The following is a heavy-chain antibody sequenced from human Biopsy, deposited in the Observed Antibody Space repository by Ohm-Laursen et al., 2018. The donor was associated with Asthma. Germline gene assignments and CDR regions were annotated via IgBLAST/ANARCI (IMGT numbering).Heavy chain of an antibody. CDR3: ARKAGSCISRTCYSLDF. CDR2: INSVFGTT. Sequence: ASVTVSCKSLGGTFNTYVIGWVRQAPGQGLEWMGGINSVFGTTTYPQKFQDRATITADDSTSTVYMELSSLRSEDTAVYYCARKAGSCISRTCYSLDFWGQGTLVTVSS. D-gene: IGHD2-2*01. J-gene: IGHJ4*02. CDR1: GGTFNTYV. V-gene: IGHV1-69*13.